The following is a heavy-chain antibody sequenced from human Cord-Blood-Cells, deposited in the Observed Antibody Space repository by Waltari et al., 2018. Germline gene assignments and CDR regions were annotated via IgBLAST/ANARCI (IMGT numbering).Heavy chain of an antibody. D-gene: IGHD3-10*01. CDR2: ISYDGSNK. CDR3: ARDSDGGLDY. V-gene: IGHV3-30-3*01. J-gene: IGHJ4*02. Sequence: QVQLVESGGGVVQPGRTLRLSCPASGVTVSSYPMHWVRQAPGKGLEWVAVISYDGSNKYYADSVKGRFTISRDNSKNTLYLQMNSLRAEDTAVYYCARDSDGGLDYWGQGTLVTVSS. CDR1: GVTVSSYP.